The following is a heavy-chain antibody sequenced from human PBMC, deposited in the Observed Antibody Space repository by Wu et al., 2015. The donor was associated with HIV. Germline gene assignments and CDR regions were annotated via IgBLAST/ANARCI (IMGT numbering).Heavy chain of an antibody. J-gene: IGHJ4*02. D-gene: IGHD2-15*01. V-gene: IGHV1-18*01. CDR2: ISAYNGNT. CDR3: ARDGMCSGGSCFSTLTAAT. Sequence: QVQLVQSGAEVKKPGASVKVSCKASGYTFTSYGISWVRQAPGQGLEWMGWISAYNGNTNYAEKLQGRVTMTTDTSTSTAYMELRSLRSDDTAVYYCARDGMCSGGSCFSTLTAATWGQGTLVTVSS. CDR1: GYTFTSYG.